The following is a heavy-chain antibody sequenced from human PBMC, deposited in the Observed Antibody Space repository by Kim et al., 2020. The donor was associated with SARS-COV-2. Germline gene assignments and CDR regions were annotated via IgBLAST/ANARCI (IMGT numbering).Heavy chain of an antibody. CDR3: ARSPGPLWLGCDA. V-gene: IGHV7-4-1*02. J-gene: IGHJ1*01. Sequence: ASVKVSCKTSGDNFNIFSINWVRQAPGQGLEWMGWINTNTGNPAYAQGFTGRFVFSLDTSVTTAYLQITNVKAEDTAVYYCARSPGPLWLGCDAWGQGTLVTVSP. CDR1: GDNFNIFS. D-gene: IGHD3-22*01. CDR2: INTNTGNP.